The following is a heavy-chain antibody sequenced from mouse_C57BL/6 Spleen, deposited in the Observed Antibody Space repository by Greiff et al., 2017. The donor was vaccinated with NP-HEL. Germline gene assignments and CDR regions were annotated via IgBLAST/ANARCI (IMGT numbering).Heavy chain of an antibody. Sequence: QVQLQQPGAELVMPGASVKLSCKASGYTFTSYWMHWVKQRPGQGLEWIGEIDPSDSYTNYNHKFKGKSTLTVDKSSSTAYMQLSSLTSEDSAVYYCARGGLFADWGQGALVTVS. J-gene: IGHJ3*01. CDR1: GYTFTSYW. V-gene: IGHV1-69*01. CDR3: ARGGLFAD. CDR2: IDPSDSYT. D-gene: IGHD3-1*01.